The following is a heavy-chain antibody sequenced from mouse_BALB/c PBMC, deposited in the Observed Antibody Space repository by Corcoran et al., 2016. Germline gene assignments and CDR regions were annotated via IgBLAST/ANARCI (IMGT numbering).Heavy chain of an antibody. CDR2: INPYNDGT. Sequence: EVQLQQSGPELVKPGASVKLSCKASGYTFTSYVMHWVKQQPGQGLEWIGYINPYNDGTKYNEKFKGKATLTSDKSSSTAYMELSSLTSEDSAVYYCARLYPGIAMDYWGQGTSVTVS. D-gene: IGHD2-12*01. V-gene: IGHV1S136*01. CDR3: ARLYPGIAMDY. J-gene: IGHJ4*01. CDR1: GYTFTSYV.